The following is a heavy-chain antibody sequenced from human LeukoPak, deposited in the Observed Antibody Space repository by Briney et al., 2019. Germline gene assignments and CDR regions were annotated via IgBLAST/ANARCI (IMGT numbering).Heavy chain of an antibody. CDR2: IYYSGST. D-gene: IGHD6-19*01. J-gene: IGHJ4*02. CDR3: ARAGYSSGWYSPITDY. V-gene: IGHV4-59*08. Sequence: SETLSLTCTVSGGSVSSYYWSWIRQPPGKGLEWIGYIYYSGSTNYNPSLKSRVTISVDTSKNQFSLKLSSVTAADTAVYYCARAGYSSGWYSPITDYWGQGTLVTVSS. CDR1: GGSVSSYY.